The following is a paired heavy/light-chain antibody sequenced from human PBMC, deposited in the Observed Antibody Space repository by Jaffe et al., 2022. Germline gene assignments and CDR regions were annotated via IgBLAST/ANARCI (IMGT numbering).Light chain of an antibody. CDR2: EVS. V-gene: IGLV2-8*01. J-gene: IGLJ2*01. CDR1: SSDVGGYNY. CDR3: SSYAGSNNL. Sequence: QSALTQPPSASGSPGQSVTISCTGTSSDVGGYNYVSWYQQHPGKAPKLMIYEVSKRPSGVPDRFSGSKSGNTASLTVSGLQAEDEADYYCSSYAGSNNLFGGGTKLTVL.
Heavy chain of an antibody. J-gene: IGHJ3*02. D-gene: IGHD3-3*01. CDR3: ARRPRRTIFGVVIIGAFDI. CDR1: GGSISSSSYY. V-gene: IGHV4-39*01. Sequence: QLQLQESGPGLVKPSETLSLTCTVSGGSISSSSYYWGWIRQPPGKGLEWIGSIYYSGSTYYNPSLKSRVTISVDTSKNQFSLKLSSVTAADTAVYYCARRPRRTIFGVVIIGAFDIWGQGTMVTVSS. CDR2: IYYSGST.